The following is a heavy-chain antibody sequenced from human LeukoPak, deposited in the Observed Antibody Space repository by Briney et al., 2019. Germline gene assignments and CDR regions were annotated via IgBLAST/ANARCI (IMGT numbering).Heavy chain of an antibody. D-gene: IGHD6-6*01. CDR3: ARVSFPYSSSSRGGWFDP. J-gene: IGHJ5*02. Sequence: PSETLSLTCAVYGGSFSGYYWSWIRQPPGKGLEWIGEINHSGSTNYNPSLKSRVTISVDTSKNQFSLKLSSVTAADTAVYYCARVSFPYSSSSRGGWFDPWGQGTLVTVS. V-gene: IGHV4-34*01. CDR2: INHSGST. CDR1: GGSFSGYY.